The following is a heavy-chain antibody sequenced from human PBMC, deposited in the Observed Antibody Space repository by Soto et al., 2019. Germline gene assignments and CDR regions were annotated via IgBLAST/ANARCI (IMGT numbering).Heavy chain of an antibody. V-gene: IGHV3-30-3*01. Sequence: GGSLRLSXATAGVIFRDYAMHWVRQAPGKGLEWVAFISYDGNNKFYADSVKDRVTISRDNSRNTLYLQMNSLRAEDTAVYYCARASPFTTSSPYYYYYGMDVWGQGTTVTVSS. D-gene: IGHD6-6*01. J-gene: IGHJ6*02. CDR1: GVIFRDYA. CDR3: ARASPFTTSSPYYYYYGMDV. CDR2: ISYDGNNK.